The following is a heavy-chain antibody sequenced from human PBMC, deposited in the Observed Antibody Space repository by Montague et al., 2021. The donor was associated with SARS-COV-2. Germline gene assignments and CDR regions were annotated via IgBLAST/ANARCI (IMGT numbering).Heavy chain of an antibody. V-gene: IGHV4-61*08. D-gene: IGHD3-22*01. J-gene: IGHJ5*02. CDR3: AREYFDSSGWVWIDP. Sequence: SETLSLTCTVSGDSVSSGAYYWSWIRQPPGKGLEWIAYIYYSGNTYTKYNPSLESRVSISVDTSKNQFSLKLTSGSAADTAVYYCAREYFDSSGWVWIDPWGQGTLVIVSS. CDR2: IYYSGNTYT. CDR1: GDSVSSGAYY.